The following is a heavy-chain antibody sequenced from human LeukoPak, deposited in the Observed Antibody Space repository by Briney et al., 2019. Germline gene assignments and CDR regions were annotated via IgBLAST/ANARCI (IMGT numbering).Heavy chain of an antibody. CDR1: GGSISTYY. J-gene: IGHJ4*02. Sequence: SETLSLTCTVSGGSISTYYWNWIRQPPGKGLEWIGYIYYSGSTNYNPSLTGRVTISVDTSKNQFSLKLSSVTAADTAVYYCARTNYYGSGNYAKFDYWGQGTLVTVSS. V-gene: IGHV4-59*08. CDR3: ARTNYYGSGNYAKFDY. CDR2: IYYSGST. D-gene: IGHD3-10*01.